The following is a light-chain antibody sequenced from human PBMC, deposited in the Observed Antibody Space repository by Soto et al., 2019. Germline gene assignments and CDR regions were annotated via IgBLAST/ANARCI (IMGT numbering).Light chain of an antibody. J-gene: IGKJ1*01. Sequence: EIVMTQSPATLSVSPGERATLSCRASQSVSSNLAWYQQKPGQAPRLLIYGASTRATGIPARFSGSGSGTEYTLTISSLQAKDLAVYYCQQYNEWPPWTFGQGTKVEMK. CDR3: QQYNEWPPWT. CDR1: QSVSSN. CDR2: GAS. V-gene: IGKV3-15*01.